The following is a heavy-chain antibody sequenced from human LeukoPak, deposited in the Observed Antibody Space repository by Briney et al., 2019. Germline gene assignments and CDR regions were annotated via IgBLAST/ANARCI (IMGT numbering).Heavy chain of an antibody. V-gene: IGHV1-18*01. D-gene: IGHD2/OR15-2a*01. CDR2: LSTYNGNT. Sequence: GASVKVSCKASGYTFTSYGLSWVRQAPGQGLEWMGWLSTYNGNTDYAQKFQGRVTMTTDTSTSTAYMELRSLRSDDTAAYYCARDRTSLSDPIVHDYWGQGTLVTVSS. CDR1: GYTFTSYG. CDR3: ARDRTSLSDPIVHDY. J-gene: IGHJ4*02.